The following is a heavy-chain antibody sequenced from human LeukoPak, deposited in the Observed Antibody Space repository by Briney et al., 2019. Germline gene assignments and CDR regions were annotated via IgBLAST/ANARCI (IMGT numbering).Heavy chain of an antibody. CDR2: IYYSGST. V-gene: IGHV4-59*01. CDR3: ARGLMATINYFDY. Sequence: SETLSLTCTVSGGSISSYYWSWIRQPPGKGLEWIGYIYYSGSTNYNPSPKSRVTISVDTSKNQFSLKLSSVTAADTAVYYCARGLMATINYFDYWGQGTLVTVSS. CDR1: GGSISSYY. J-gene: IGHJ4*02. D-gene: IGHD5-24*01.